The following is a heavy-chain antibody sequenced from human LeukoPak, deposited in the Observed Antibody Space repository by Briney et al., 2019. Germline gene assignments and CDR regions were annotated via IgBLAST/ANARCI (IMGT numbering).Heavy chain of an antibody. Sequence: PSETLSLTCTVSGGSISSRSYYWAWIRQPPGKGLQWIGNVYSNGDTYSNPSLRGRVTTSLDTSNHQFSLRLSSLTAADTAVYYCAREDVITTTFASWGQGTLVTVSS. D-gene: IGHD3-22*01. J-gene: IGHJ4*02. V-gene: IGHV4-39*07. CDR2: VYSNGDT. CDR1: GGSISSRSYY. CDR3: AREDVITTTFAS.